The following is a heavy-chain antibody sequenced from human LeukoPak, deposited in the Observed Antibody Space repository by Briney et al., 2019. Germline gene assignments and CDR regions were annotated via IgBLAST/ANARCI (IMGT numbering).Heavy chain of an antibody. CDR2: ISSSSSTI. Sequence: PGGFLRLSCAASGFTFSTYSMNWVRQAPGKGLEWVSYISSSSSTIYYADSVKGRFTISRDNAKNSLYLRMNSLRAEDTAVYYCARDSPPDIWGQGTMVTVSS. CDR1: GFTFSTYS. V-gene: IGHV3-48*01. CDR3: ARDSPPDI. J-gene: IGHJ3*02.